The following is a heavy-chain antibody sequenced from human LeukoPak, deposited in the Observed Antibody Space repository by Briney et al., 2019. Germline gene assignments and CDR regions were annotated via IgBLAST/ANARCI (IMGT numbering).Heavy chain of an antibody. CDR2: IYWNSDN. D-gene: IGHD4-17*01. J-gene: IGHJ4*02. CDR3: AHYGDYRFRYYIDS. Sequence: SGPALVKPTQTLTLTCTFSGLSLSTTGVGVGWIRQPPGKALEWLALIYWNSDNRYSPSLRSRLTITKDTSKNQVVLTVAYMDPADTATYYCAHYGDYRFRYYIDSWGQGTLVTVSS. CDR1: GLSLSTTGVG. V-gene: IGHV2-5*01.